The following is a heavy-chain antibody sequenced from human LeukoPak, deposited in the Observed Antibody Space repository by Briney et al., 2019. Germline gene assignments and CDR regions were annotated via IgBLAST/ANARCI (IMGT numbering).Heavy chain of an antibody. J-gene: IGHJ4*02. CDR2: IHRGETT. CDR3: ARDYYGSGSYQFDY. D-gene: IGHD3-10*01. V-gene: IGHV3-66*01. Sequence: QPGGSLRLSCAASGFTFSDYYMGWIRQAPGKGLEWVSAIHRGETTHYADSVKGRFTISRDNSKNTLYLQMNDLRAEDTAVYYCARDYYGSGSYQFDYWGQGTLVTVSS. CDR1: GFTFSDYY.